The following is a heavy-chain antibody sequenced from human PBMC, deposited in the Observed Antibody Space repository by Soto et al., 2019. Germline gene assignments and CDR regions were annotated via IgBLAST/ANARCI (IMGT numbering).Heavy chain of an antibody. V-gene: IGHV3-11*01. Sequence: RGSLILSCASSGFIFSDYYMTWIGQAPGKGLEWLSCSSNRDRSTYYADSVKDRFVVSKDNAKNLVYLQMNSLRAEDTAVYFCARAWKIEKFGVISMSKGLDVWGQGTTVTV. CDR1: GFIFSDYY. CDR2: SSNRDRST. D-gene: IGHD3-3*01. CDR3: ARAWKIEKFGVISMSKGLDV. J-gene: IGHJ6*02.